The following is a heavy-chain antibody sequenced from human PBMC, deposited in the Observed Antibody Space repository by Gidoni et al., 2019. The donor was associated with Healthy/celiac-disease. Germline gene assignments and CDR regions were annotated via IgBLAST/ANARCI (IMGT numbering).Heavy chain of an antibody. V-gene: IGHV1-69*01. Sequence: QVQLVQSGAEVKKPGSSVKVSCKASGGTFSSYAISWVRQAPGQGLEWMGGIIPIFGTANYAQKCQGRVTITADESTITAYMGLSSLRSEDTAVYYCASTGYSSRYWFDPWGQGTLVTVSS. J-gene: IGHJ5*02. CDR2: IIPIFGTA. CDR3: ASTGYSSRYWFDP. D-gene: IGHD6-13*01. CDR1: GGTFSSYA.